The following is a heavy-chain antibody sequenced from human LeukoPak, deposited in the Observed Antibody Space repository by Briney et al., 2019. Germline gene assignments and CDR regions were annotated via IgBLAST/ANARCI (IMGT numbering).Heavy chain of an antibody. CDR3: ARFDYGDSRDSVRHDY. D-gene: IGHD4-17*01. J-gene: IGHJ4*02. Sequence: GGSLRLSCAASGFTFSNYWMHWVRQAPGKGLVWVSRINSDGINTSYADSVKGRFTISRDNAKNTLNLQMNSLRSDDTAVFYCARFDYGDSRDSVRHDYWGQGTLVTVSS. CDR1: GFTFSNYW. CDR2: INSDGINT. V-gene: IGHV3-74*01.